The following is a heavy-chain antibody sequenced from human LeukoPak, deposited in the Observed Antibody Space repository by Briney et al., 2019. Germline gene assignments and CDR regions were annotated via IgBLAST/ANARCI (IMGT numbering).Heavy chain of an antibody. CDR2: IFYSGST. J-gene: IGHJ6*03. CDR1: GGSISTSNYY. Sequence: SETLSLTCTVSGGSISTSNYYWGWIRQPPGKGLEWIGNIFYSGSTYYSPSLRSRVTISLDTSRNQFSLKLNSVTAADTAVYYCARDLLPQKFSYYYYYYMDVWGKGTTVTVSS. CDR3: ARDLLPQKFSYYYYYYMDV. V-gene: IGHV4-39*07.